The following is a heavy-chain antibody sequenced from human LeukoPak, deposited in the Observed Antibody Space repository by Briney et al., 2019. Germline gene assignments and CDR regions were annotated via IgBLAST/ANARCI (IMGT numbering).Heavy chain of an antibody. CDR2: LDPEDGET. D-gene: IGHD2-2*01. CDR1: GYTLTGLS. V-gene: IGHV1-24*01. J-gene: IGHJ5*02. Sequence: APVKVSCKVSGYTLTGLSMHWGGQAPGKGNECMGALDPEDGETIYAQKFQGRVTMTEDTSTDTAYMELSSLRSEDTAVYYCATAQWVHCSSTSCHHNWFDPWGQGTLVTVSS. CDR3: ATAQWVHCSSTSCHHNWFDP.